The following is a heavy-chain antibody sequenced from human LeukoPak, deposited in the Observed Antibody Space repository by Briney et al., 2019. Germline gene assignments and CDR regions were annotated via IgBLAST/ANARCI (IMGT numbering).Heavy chain of an antibody. CDR3: VRDGPSWGLL. Sequence: SKTLSLTCTVSGGSIGTYYWSWIRQPAGKGLEWIGRIFTTGGANYNPSLKSRVTMSLDTSKNLFSLKLNSVTAADTAVYYCVRDGPSWGLLWGQGALVTVSS. CDR1: GGSIGTYY. V-gene: IGHV4-4*07. J-gene: IGHJ4*02. D-gene: IGHD7-27*01. CDR2: IFTTGGA.